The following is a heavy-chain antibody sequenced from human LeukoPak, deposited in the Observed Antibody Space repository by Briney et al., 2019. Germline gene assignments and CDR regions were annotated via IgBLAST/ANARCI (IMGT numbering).Heavy chain of an antibody. CDR2: ISAYNGNT. J-gene: IGHJ5*02. Sequence: GASVKVSCKASGYTFTSYGISWVRQAPGQGLEWMGWISAYNGNTNYAQKLQGRVTMTTDTSTSTAYMELRSLRSDDTAVYYCARDALTNGAFNWFDPWGQGTLVTVSS. CDR3: ARDALTNGAFNWFDP. V-gene: IGHV1-18*01. CDR1: GYTFTSYG. D-gene: IGHD2-8*01.